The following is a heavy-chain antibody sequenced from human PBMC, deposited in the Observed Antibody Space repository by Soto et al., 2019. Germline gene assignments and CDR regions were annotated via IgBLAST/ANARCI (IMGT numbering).Heavy chain of an antibody. V-gene: IGHV1-3*01. D-gene: IGHD3-22*01. CDR3: ARDYYDGSALFDY. J-gene: IGHJ4*02. Sequence: ASVKVSCTASRYTFTTNAIHWVRQAPGQRLECMGCINAGNNNAKYSQKFQGRLTITRDTSAGTFYMELSSLRSEDTALYYCARDYYDGSALFDYWGQGTLVTVSS. CDR2: INAGNNNA. CDR1: RYTFTTNA.